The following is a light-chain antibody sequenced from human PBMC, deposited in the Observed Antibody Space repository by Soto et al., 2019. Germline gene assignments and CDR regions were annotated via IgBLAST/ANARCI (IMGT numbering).Light chain of an antibody. CDR3: QQYDNSPLT. CDR1: QSVSSSY. V-gene: IGKV3-20*01. Sequence: DIVLTQSPGTLSLSPGERAALSCRVSQSVSSSYLAWYQQKPGQAPRLLIYGASNRATGIPDRFSGSGSGTDFTLTISRLEPEDFAVYYCQQYDNSPLTFGGGTKVEIK. CDR2: GAS. J-gene: IGKJ4*01.